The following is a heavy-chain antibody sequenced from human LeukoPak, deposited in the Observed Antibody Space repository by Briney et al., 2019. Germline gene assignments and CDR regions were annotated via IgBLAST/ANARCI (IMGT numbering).Heavy chain of an antibody. CDR1: GFTFSNYA. V-gene: IGHV3-23*01. D-gene: IGHD1-26*01. Sequence: GGSLRLSCTASGFTFSNYAMSWVRQAPGKGLEWVSTISGGGGSTYYADSVKGRFTISRDNSKNTLYLQVNSLRAEDTAVYYCAKGGKWDVTPFDYWGQGTLVTVSS. CDR2: ISGGGGST. CDR3: AKGGKWDVTPFDY. J-gene: IGHJ4*02.